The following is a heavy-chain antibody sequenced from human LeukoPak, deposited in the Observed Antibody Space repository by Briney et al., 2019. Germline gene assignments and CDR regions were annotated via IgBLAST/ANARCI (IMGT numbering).Heavy chain of an antibody. J-gene: IGHJ4*02. Sequence: ASVKVSCKASGYTFTSYDINWVRQAPGKGLEWMGGFDPEDGETIYAQKFQGRVTMTEDTSTDTAYMELSSLRSEDTAVYYCVCIAAAGPGAYYFDYWGQGTLVTVSS. CDR2: FDPEDGET. CDR1: GYTFTSYD. V-gene: IGHV1-24*01. D-gene: IGHD6-13*01. CDR3: VCIAAAGPGAYYFDY.